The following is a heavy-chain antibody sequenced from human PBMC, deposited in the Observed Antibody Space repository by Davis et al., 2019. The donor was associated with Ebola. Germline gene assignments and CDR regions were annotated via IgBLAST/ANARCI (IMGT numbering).Heavy chain of an antibody. CDR2: IYTSGST. J-gene: IGHJ4*02. CDR3: ARADGDYVHFDY. D-gene: IGHD4-17*01. CDR1: GGSISTYY. V-gene: IGHV4-4*07. Sequence: GSLRLSCTVSGGSISTYYWSWIRQPAGKGLEWIGRIYTSGSTNYNPSLESRVTMSVDTSKKHFSLRLSSVTAADTAVYYCARADGDYVHFDYWGQGTLVTVSS.